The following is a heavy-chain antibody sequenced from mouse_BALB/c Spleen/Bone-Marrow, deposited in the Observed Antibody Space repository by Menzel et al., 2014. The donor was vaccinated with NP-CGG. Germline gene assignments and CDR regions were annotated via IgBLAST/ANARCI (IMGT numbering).Heavy chain of an antibody. CDR2: VNPNIGGT. V-gene: IGHV1-22*01. Sequence: EVKLVESGPELVKPGASVKISCKTSGYTFTDYTLHWVRQSHGKSLEWIGGVNPNIGGTSHNQKFKGKASLTVNKSSTTAYMELRSLTSEDSAVYYCARGRWYYWGQGTTLTVSS. D-gene: IGHD2-3*01. CDR3: ARGRWYY. J-gene: IGHJ2*01. CDR1: GYTFTDYT.